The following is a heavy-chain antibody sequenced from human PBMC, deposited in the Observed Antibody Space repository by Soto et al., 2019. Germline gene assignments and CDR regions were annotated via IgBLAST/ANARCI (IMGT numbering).Heavy chain of an antibody. CDR3: ARELIIAAANHPRSGGMDV. CDR2: ISYDGSNK. V-gene: IGHV3-30-3*01. D-gene: IGHD6-13*01. CDR1: GFTFSSYA. Sequence: PGGSLRLSCAASGFTFSSYAMHWVRQAPGKGLEWVAVISYDGSNKYYADSVKGRFTISRDNSKNTLYLQMNSLRAEDTAVYYCARELIIAAANHPRSGGMDVWGQGTTVTVSS. J-gene: IGHJ6*02.